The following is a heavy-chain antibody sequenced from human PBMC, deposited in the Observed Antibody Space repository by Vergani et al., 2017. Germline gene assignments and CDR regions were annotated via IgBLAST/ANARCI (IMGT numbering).Heavy chain of an antibody. CDR2: IYYSGST. V-gene: IGHV4-59*01. D-gene: IGHD3-22*01. J-gene: IGHJ4*02. CDR3: ATHQYYYDSSGSFDY. Sequence: QVQLQESGPGLVKPSETLSLTCTVSGGSISSYYWSWIRQPPGKGLEWIGYIYYSGSTNYNPSLKSRVTISVDTSKKQFSLKLSSVTAADTAVYYCATHQYYYDSSGSFDYWGQGTLVTVSS. CDR1: GGSISSYY.